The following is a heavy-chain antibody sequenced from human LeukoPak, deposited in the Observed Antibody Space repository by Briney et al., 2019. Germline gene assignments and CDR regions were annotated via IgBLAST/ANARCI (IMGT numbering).Heavy chain of an antibody. D-gene: IGHD3-10*02. J-gene: IGHJ6*04. V-gene: IGHV3-7*01. CDR3: AELGITMIGGV. Sequence: GGSLRLSCAASGFTFSAYWMNWVRQAPGKGLEWVANIKQDGSEKNYVDSVKGRFTISRDNAKNSLYLQMNSLRAEDTAVYYCAELGITMIGGVWGKGTTVTISS. CDR2: IKQDGSEK. CDR1: GFTFSAYW.